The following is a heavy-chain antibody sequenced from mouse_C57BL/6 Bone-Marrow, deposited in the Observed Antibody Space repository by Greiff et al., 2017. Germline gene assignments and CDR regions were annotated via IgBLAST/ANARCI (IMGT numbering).Heavy chain of an antibody. J-gene: IGHJ2*01. CDR3: ARGTKDYFDY. V-gene: IGHV1-61*01. D-gene: IGHD1-1*01. CDR2: IYPSDSET. Sequence: VQLQQPGAELVRPGSSVKLSCKASGYTFTSYWMDWVKQRPGQGLEWIGNIYPSDSETHYNQKFKDKATLTVDKSSSPAYMQLSSLTSEDTAVYYCARGTKDYFDYWGQGTTLTVSS. CDR1: GYTFTSYW.